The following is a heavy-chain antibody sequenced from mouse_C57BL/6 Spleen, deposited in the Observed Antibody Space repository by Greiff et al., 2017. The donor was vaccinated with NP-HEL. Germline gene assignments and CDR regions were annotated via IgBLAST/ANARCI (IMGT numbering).Heavy chain of an antibody. D-gene: IGHD2-3*01. V-gene: IGHV2-2*01. J-gene: IGHJ3*01. Sequence: VKLVESGPGLVQPSQSLSITCTVSGFSLTSYGVHWVHQSPGKGLEWLGVIWSGGSTDYNAAFISRLSISKDNSKSQFFFKMNSLQADDTAIYYCAIDGYLPFAYWGQGTLVTVSA. CDR2: IWSGGST. CDR1: GFSLTSYG. CDR3: AIDGYLPFAY.